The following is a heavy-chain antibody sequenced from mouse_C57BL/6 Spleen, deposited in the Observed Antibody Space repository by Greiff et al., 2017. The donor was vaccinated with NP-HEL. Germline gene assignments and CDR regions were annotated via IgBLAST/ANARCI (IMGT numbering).Heavy chain of an antibody. Sequence: VQLQQSGPELVKPGASVKISCKASGYTFTDYYMNWVKQSHGKSLEWIGDINPNNGGTSYNQKFKGKATLTVDKSSSTAYMELRSLTSEDSAVCYCARWDHDGAWFAYWGQGTLVTVSA. J-gene: IGHJ3*01. CDR2: INPNNGGT. V-gene: IGHV1-26*01. CDR1: GYTFTDYY. CDR3: ARWDHDGAWFAY. D-gene: IGHD2-4*01.